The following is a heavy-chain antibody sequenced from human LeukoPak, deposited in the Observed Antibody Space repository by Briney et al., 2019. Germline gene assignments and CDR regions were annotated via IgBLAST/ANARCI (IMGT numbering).Heavy chain of an antibody. CDR2: IIPILGIA. D-gene: IGHD3-10*01. Sequence: SVKVSCKASGGTFSSYAISWVRQAPGQGLEWMGRIIPILGIANYAQKFQGRVTITADKSTSTAYMELSSLSSEDTAVYYCARVYYGSGSYPNYYYYGMDVWGQGTTVTVS. J-gene: IGHJ6*02. CDR1: GGTFSSYA. V-gene: IGHV1-69*04. CDR3: ARVYYGSGSYPNYYYYGMDV.